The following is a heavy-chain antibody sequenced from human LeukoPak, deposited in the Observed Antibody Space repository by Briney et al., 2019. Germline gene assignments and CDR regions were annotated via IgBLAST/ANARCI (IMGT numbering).Heavy chain of an antibody. CDR1: GGSISSSPYY. V-gene: IGHV4-39*07. D-gene: IGHD1-26*01. CDR2: IYYSGTT. CDR3: ARGTQVRRSGIDY. J-gene: IGHJ4*02. Sequence: PSETLSLTCTVSGGSISSSPYYWGWIRQPPGKGLEWIGSIYYSGTTHYSPSLESRVTISVDTSKNQFSLKLASVTAADTAVYYCARGTQVRRSGIDYWGQGILVTVSS.